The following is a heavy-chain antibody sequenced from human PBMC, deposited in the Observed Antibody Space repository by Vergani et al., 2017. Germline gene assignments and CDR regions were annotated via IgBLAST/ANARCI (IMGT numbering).Heavy chain of an antibody. D-gene: IGHD6-6*01. CDR2: ISWNSGSI. V-gene: IGHV3-9*01. CDR1: GFTFDDYA. Sequence: EVQLLESGGDLVQPGRSLRLSCAASGFTFDDYAMHWVRQAPGKGLEWVSGISWNSGSIGYADSVKGRFTISRDNAKNSLYLQMNGLRAGDTAVYYCARRDSSSPALDYWGQGTLVTVSS. J-gene: IGHJ4*02. CDR3: ARRDSSSPALDY.